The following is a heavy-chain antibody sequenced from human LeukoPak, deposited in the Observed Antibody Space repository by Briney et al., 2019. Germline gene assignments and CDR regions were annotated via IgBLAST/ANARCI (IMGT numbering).Heavy chain of an antibody. Sequence: SVKVSCKASGGTFSSYAISWVRQAPGQGLEWMEGIIPIFGTANYAQKFQGRVTITADESTSTAYMELSSLRSEDTAVYYCARHYDFYYYYYYMDVWGKGTTVTVSS. CDR1: GGTFSSYA. D-gene: IGHD3-3*01. CDR2: IIPIFGTA. V-gene: IGHV1-69*13. CDR3: ARHYDFYYYYYYMDV. J-gene: IGHJ6*03.